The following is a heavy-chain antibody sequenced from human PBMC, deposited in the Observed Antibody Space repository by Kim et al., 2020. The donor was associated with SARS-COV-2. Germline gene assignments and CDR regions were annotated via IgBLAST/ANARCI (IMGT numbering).Heavy chain of an antibody. Sequence: GGSLRLSCAASGFTFSSYTMHWVHQAPGKGLEWVAVISYDGNSKYYADSVKGRFTISRDNSKNTLYLQMNSLRAEDTAVYYCAKKAVTTTGGMVHYWGQGTLVTVSP. V-gene: IGHV3-30*04. CDR1: GFTFSSYT. D-gene: IGHD4-17*01. CDR3: AKKAVTTTGGMVHY. CDR2: ISYDGNSK. J-gene: IGHJ4*02.